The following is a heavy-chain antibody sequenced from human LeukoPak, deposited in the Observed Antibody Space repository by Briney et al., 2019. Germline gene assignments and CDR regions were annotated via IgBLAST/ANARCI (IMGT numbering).Heavy chain of an antibody. CDR2: ISYDGSNK. J-gene: IGHJ4*02. CDR1: GFTFSSYV. V-gene: IGHV3-30*04. D-gene: IGHD6-6*01. Sequence: GGSLRLSCAASGFTFSSYVMHWVRQAPGKGLEWVAIISYDGSNKYYAAPVKGRFTISRDDSKNTLYLQMNSLKTEDTAVYYCTTDPESSIAARYWGQGTLVTVSS. CDR3: TTDPESSIAARY.